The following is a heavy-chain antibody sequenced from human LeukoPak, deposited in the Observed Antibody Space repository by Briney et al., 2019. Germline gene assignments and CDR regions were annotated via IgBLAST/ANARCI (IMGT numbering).Heavy chain of an antibody. D-gene: IGHD2-15*01. CDR2: ISSSGRTM. CDR1: GFSFSSYE. Sequence: GGSLRLSCAASGFSFSSYEMNWVRQAPGKGLEWVSYISSSGRTMYYADSVKGRFTISRDNAKNSLYLQMNSLRAEDPAVYYCARDRIKGYCSGGSCYSKRDAFDIWGQGTMVTVSS. V-gene: IGHV3-48*03. CDR3: ARDRIKGYCSGGSCYSKRDAFDI. J-gene: IGHJ3*02.